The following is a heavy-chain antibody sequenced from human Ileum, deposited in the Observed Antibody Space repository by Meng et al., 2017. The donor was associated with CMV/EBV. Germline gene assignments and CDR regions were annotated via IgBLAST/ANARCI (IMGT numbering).Heavy chain of an antibody. CDR2: ISGSGGGGST. CDR1: GFTFSTYA. D-gene: IGHD2-15*01. V-gene: IGHV3-23*01. Sequence: GESLKISCAASGFTFSTYAMSWVRQAPGKGLEWVSGISGSGGGGSTYYADSVKGRFTISRDNSTNTLYLQMNSLRADDTAVYYCGKPFCSGGSCGWGQGTLVTVSS. CDR3: GKPFCSGGSCG. J-gene: IGHJ4*02.